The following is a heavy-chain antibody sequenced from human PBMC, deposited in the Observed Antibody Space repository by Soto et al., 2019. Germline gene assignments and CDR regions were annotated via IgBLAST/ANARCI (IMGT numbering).Heavy chain of an antibody. CDR1: GFTFSSYG. D-gene: IGHD1-7*01. J-gene: IGHJ6*02. V-gene: IGHV3-33*01. Sequence: PGGSLRLSCAASGFTFSSYGTHWVRQAPGKGLEWVAVIWYDGSNKYYADSVKGRFTISRDNSKNTLYLQMNSLRAEDTAVYYCARPTRVITGTTELHYYYGMDVWGQGTTVTVSS. CDR2: IWYDGSNK. CDR3: ARPTRVITGTTELHYYYGMDV.